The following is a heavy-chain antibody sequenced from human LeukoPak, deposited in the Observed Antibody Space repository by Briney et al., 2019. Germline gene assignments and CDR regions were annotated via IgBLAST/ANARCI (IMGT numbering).Heavy chain of an antibody. D-gene: IGHD2-15*01. Sequence: SETLSLTCTVSGGSISSYYWSWIRQSPGKGLEWIAYIYYTGNANYNPSLKSRVTISVDTSKNQISLILSSVTAADTAVYYCARRTYCSGGRCYGENWFDPWGQGTLVTVSS. CDR1: GGSISSYY. J-gene: IGHJ5*02. V-gene: IGHV4-59*08. CDR3: ARRTYCSGGRCYGENWFDP. CDR2: IYYTGNA.